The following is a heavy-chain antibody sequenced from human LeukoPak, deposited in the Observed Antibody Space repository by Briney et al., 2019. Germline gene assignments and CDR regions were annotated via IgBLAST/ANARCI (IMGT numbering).Heavy chain of an antibody. CDR2: IYYSGST. D-gene: IGHD6-13*01. Sequence: SETLSLTCTVSGGSISSYYWSWIRQPPGKGLEWIGDIYYSGSTNYNPSLKSRVTISVDTSKNQFSLKLSSVTAADTAVYYCARDSGIAAAGTKGLDYWGQGTLVTVSS. J-gene: IGHJ4*02. V-gene: IGHV4-59*01. CDR3: ARDSGIAAAGTKGLDY. CDR1: GGSISSYY.